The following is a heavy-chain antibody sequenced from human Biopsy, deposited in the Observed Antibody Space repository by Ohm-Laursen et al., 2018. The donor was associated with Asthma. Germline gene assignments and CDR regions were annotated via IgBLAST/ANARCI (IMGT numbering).Heavy chain of an antibody. J-gene: IGHJ2*01. CDR1: GYPFTDYY. V-gene: IGHV1-2*06. CDR2: IDPNSGGT. Sequence: GASVKVSCKASGYPFTDYYVHWVRQAPGQGLEWMGRIDPNSGGTNYAQKFLGRVTMTRDTSVNTAFMVLSRLRSDYTAVYYCARIKIRIGAGTDRYFDLWGRGTLVTVSS. CDR3: ARIKIRIGAGTDRYFDL. D-gene: IGHD3-16*01.